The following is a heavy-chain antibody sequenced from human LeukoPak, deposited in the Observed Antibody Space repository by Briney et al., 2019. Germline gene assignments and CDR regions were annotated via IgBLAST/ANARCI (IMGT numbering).Heavy chain of an antibody. CDR1: GFTFSNYW. V-gene: IGHV3-74*01. Sequence: GGSLRLSCAASGFTFSNYWMHWVRQAPGRGLVWVSRIHSDGSSTSYADSVKGRFTISRDSAKNTLYLQMNSLTAEDTAVYYCARDAWMASTPLDYWGQGTLVTVSS. D-gene: IGHD5-24*01. CDR3: ARDAWMASTPLDY. J-gene: IGHJ4*02. CDR2: IHSDGSST.